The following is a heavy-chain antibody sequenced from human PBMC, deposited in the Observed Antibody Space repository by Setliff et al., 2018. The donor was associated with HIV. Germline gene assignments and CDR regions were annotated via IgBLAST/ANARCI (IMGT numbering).Heavy chain of an antibody. V-gene: IGHV4-59*08. CDR2: IYYSGST. Sequence: PSETLSLTCTVSGGSISSNYWSWMRQPPGKGLEWIGHIYYSGSTNYNPSLKSRVTISVDTSKNQFSLKLSSVTAADTAVYYCARGKKGIQLWSPRGFYFDYWGQGTLVTVSS. CDR3: ARGKKGIQLWSPRGFYFDY. CDR1: GGSISSNY. D-gene: IGHD5-18*01. J-gene: IGHJ4*02.